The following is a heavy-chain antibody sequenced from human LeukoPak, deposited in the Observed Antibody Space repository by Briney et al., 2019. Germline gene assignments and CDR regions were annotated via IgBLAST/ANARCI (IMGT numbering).Heavy chain of an antibody. D-gene: IGHD3-10*01. CDR2: INHSGST. CDR3: ARVGSDGSGSYLYYYYYMDV. CDR1: GGSFSGYY. J-gene: IGHJ6*03. V-gene: IGHV4-34*01. Sequence: PSETLSLTCAVYGGSFSGYYWSWIRQPPGKGLEWIGEINHSGSTNYNPSLKSRVTISVDTSKNQFSLRLSSVTAADTAVYYCARVGSDGSGSYLYYYYYMDVWGKGTTVTISS.